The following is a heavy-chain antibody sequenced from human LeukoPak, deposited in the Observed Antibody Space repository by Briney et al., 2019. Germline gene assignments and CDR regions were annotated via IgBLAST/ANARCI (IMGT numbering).Heavy chain of an antibody. D-gene: IGHD3-10*01. CDR1: GFTFSNAW. V-gene: IGHV3-15*01. CDR2: IKSKTDGGTT. J-gene: IGHJ4*02. CDR3: AKDRRAGSYDY. Sequence: PGGSLRLSCAASGFTFSNAWMSWVRQAPGKGLEWVGRIKSKTDGGTTDYAAPVKGRFTISRDDSKNTLYLQMNSLRAEDTAVYYCAKDRRAGSYDYWGQGTLDTVSS.